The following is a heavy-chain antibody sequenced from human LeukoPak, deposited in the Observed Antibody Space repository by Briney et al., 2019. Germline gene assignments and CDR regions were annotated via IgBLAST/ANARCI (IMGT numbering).Heavy chain of an antibody. D-gene: IGHD5-18*01. CDR3: AKDVEQLWPQGLDY. CDR2: ISGDGGST. Sequence: GGSLRLSCAAPGFTFDDYAMHWVRQAPGKGLEWVSLISGDGGSTYYAQSVKGRVTISRDNSKNSLYLQMSSLRTEDTALYYCAKDVEQLWPQGLDYWGQGALVTVSS. J-gene: IGHJ4*02. V-gene: IGHV3-43*02. CDR1: GFTFDDYA.